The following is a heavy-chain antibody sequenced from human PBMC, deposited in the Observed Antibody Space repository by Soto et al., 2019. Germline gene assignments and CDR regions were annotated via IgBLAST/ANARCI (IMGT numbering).Heavy chain of an antibody. V-gene: IGHV3-23*01. CDR1: GFTFSSYA. CDR2: ISSRGGST. J-gene: IGHJ4*02. D-gene: IGHD3-3*01. CDR3: AKDSDFGVVTPFDY. Sequence: QLGGPLRLFCAAPGFTFSSYAMSWVRQAPGKGLECVPAISSRGGSTYYADSVKGRFTISRDNSKSTLYLQMNSLRAEDTAVYYCAKDSDFGVVTPFDYWGQGTLVTVSS.